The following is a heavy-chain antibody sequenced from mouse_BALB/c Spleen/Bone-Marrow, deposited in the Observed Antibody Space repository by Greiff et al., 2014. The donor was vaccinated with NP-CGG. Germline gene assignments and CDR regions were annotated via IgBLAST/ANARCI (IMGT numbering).Heavy chain of an antibody. CDR3: TRDYSY. D-gene: IGHD1-1*01. J-gene: IGHJ3*01. Sequence: DVHLVESGGGLVQPGGSMKPSCVASGFTFSNYWMNWVRQSPEKGLEWVAEIRLKSNNYATHYAESVKGRFTISRDDSKSSVYLQMNNLRAEDTGIYYCTRDYSYWGQGTLVTVSA. CDR1: GFTFSNYW. CDR2: IRLKSNNYAT. V-gene: IGHV6-6*02.